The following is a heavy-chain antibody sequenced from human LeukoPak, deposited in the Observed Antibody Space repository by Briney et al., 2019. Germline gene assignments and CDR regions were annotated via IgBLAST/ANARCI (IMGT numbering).Heavy chain of an antibody. J-gene: IGHJ5*02. CDR1: GFTFNNFG. D-gene: IGHD2-15*01. V-gene: IGHV3-23*01. CDR3: ARVRCSAMGCPSNWFDP. Sequence: PLGVLRLSCAASGFTFNNFGMTWVRQAPGKGLEWVSSISGGGGGSAYYADSVKGRFTISGDNSKDTLYLQMNSLRAEDTAVYYCARVRCSAMGCPSNWFDPWGQGTLVTVSS. CDR2: ISGGGGGSA.